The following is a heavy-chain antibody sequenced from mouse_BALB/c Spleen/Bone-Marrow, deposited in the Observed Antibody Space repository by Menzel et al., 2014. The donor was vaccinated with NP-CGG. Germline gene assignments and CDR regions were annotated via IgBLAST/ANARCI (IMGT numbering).Heavy chain of an antibody. Sequence: VKLQESGAELVRPGTSVKISCKASGYTFTNYWLGWVKQRPGHGLEWIGDIYPGGGYTNYNEKFEGKATLTADTSSSTAYMQLSSLTSEDSAVYFCAREVRRYFDVWGAGTTVTVSS. CDR2: IYPGGGYT. J-gene: IGHJ1*01. CDR3: AREVRRYFDV. CDR1: GYTFTNYW. V-gene: IGHV1-63*02. D-gene: IGHD2-14*01.